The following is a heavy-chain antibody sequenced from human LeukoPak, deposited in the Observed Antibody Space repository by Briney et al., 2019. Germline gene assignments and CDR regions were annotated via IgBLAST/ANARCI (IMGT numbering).Heavy chain of an antibody. V-gene: IGHV3-53*01. CDR2: IYSGGST. D-gene: IGHD4-11*01. Sequence: GGSLRLSCAASGFTVSSNYMSWVRQAPGKGLEWVSVIYSGGSTYYADSVKGRFTISRDNAKNSLYLQMKSLRVEDTAVYYCAREADQSNFGFDKWGQGTLVTVSS. CDR1: GFTVSSNY. J-gene: IGHJ4*02. CDR3: AREADQSNFGFDK.